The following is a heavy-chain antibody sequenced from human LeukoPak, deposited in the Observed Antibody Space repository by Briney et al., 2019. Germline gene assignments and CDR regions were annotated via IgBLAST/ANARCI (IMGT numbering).Heavy chain of an antibody. D-gene: IGHD5-24*01. Sequence: ASVKVSCKASGYTFTSYAMHWVRQAPGQRLEWMGWINAGNGNTKYSQEFQGRVTITRDTSASTAYMELSSLRSEDMAVYYCARGGAGRWLRHLDYWGQGTLVTVSS. CDR2: INAGNGNT. CDR3: ARGGAGRWLRHLDY. V-gene: IGHV1-3*03. J-gene: IGHJ4*02. CDR1: GYTFTSYA.